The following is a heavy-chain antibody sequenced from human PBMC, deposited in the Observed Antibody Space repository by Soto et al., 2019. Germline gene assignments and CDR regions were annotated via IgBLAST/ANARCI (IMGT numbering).Heavy chain of an antibody. Sequence: QVQLVESGGGVVQPGRSLRLSCAASGFTFSSYGMHWVRQAPGKGLEWVAVIWYDGSNKYYADSVKGRFTISRDNSKNTLYLQMNSLRADDTAVYYCAREGVSIRPLPLDYWGQGPLVTVSS. J-gene: IGHJ4*02. CDR1: GFTFSSYG. V-gene: IGHV3-33*01. CDR3: AREGVSIRPLPLDY. D-gene: IGHD6-6*01. CDR2: IWYDGSNK.